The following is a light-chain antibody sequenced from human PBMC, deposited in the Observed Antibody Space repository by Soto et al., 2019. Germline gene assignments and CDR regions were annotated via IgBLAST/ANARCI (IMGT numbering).Light chain of an antibody. V-gene: IGKV1-5*03. CDR1: QSISDS. J-gene: IGKJ1*01. CDR2: EAS. Sequence: DIQMTQSPSTLSASVGDRVTITCRASQSISDSLAWYQQKPGKAPKLLIYEASSLKSGVPSRFSGSRSGTEYTLTICSLQPDDFATYYCQQSNGYGTFGPGTQVEIK. CDR3: QQSNGYGT.